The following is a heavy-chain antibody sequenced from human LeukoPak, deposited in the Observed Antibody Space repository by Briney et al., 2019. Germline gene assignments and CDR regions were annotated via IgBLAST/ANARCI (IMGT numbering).Heavy chain of an antibody. D-gene: IGHD3-10*01. CDR1: GFTFSSYA. CDR3: ARRTYGSGSYLSDY. Sequence: GRSLRLSCVASGFTFSSYAMHWVRQAPGKGLEWVAVISYDGSNKYYADSVKGRFTISRDNSKNTLYLQMNSLRAEDTAVYYCARRTYGSGSYLSDYWGQGTLVTVSS. J-gene: IGHJ4*02. V-gene: IGHV3-30*04. CDR2: ISYDGSNK.